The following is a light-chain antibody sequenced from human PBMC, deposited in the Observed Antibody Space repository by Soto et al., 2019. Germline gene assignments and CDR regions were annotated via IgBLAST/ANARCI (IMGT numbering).Light chain of an antibody. CDR1: QIINKW. CDR3: QQANSVPFT. Sequence: DIQMTQSPSSVSASVGDRVTITCRASQIINKWLAWYQQKPGKAPTLLIYAASTLQSGVPSRFSGSGSGADFTLTIISLQPEDFATYYCQQANSVPFTCGPWTTVDS. CDR2: AAS. J-gene: IGKJ3*01. V-gene: IGKV1-12*02.